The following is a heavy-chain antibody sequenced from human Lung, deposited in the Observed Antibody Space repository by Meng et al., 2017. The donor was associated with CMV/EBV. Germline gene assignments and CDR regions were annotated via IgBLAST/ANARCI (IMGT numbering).Heavy chain of an antibody. CDR1: GFTFSSYW. J-gene: IGHJ5*02. CDR2: INSDGSST. Sequence: AYGFTFSSYWMHWVRQAPGKGLVWVSRINSDGSSTSYADSVKGRFTISRDNAKNTLYLQMNSLRAEDTAVYYCARDSSSWYVGWFDPWGQGTLVTVSS. V-gene: IGHV3-74*01. CDR3: ARDSSSWYVGWFDP. D-gene: IGHD6-13*01.